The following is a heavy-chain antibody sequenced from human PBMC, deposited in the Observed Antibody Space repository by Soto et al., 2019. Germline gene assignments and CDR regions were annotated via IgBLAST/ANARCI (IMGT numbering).Heavy chain of an antibody. J-gene: IGHJ4*02. D-gene: IGHD2-15*01. CDR2: LYYSGNT. V-gene: IGHV4-59*01. Sequence: SETLSLTCTVSGGSISPFYWSWVRQPPGNGLERIGYLYYSGNTNYNPSLKSRVTISVDASKNQVSLRLTSVTAADTAVYYCARVGGVAARTFDYWGQGTVVTVSS. CDR1: GGSISPFY. CDR3: ARVGGVAARTFDY.